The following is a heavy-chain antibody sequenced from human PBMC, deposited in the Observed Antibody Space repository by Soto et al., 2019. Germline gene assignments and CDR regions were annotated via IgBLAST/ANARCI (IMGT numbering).Heavy chain of an antibody. CDR1: GGTFSSYA. V-gene: IGHV1-69*12. CDR3: ASHGRQLVDYYYGMDV. Sequence: QVQLVQSGAEVKKPGSSVKVSCKASGGTFSSYAISWVRQAPGQGLEWMGGIIPIFGTANYAQKFQGRVTITADEPTSTAYMELSSLRSEDTAVYYCASHGRQLVDYYYGMDVWGQGTTVTVSS. J-gene: IGHJ6*02. D-gene: IGHD6-6*01. CDR2: IIPIFGTA.